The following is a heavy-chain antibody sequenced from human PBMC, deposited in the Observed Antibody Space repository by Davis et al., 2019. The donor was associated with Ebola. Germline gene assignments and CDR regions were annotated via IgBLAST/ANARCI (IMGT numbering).Heavy chain of an antibody. CDR3: AREGGRYYDSSGYVFDI. CDR2: INPITGDT. CDR1: GYRFTSYY. V-gene: IGHV1-46*01. Sequence: ASVKVSCKASGYRFTSYYMHWVRQAPGQGLEWMGIINPITGDTSYAQNFQVRVNMTRDTSTSTVYMELSSLRSEDTAMYYCAREGGRYYDSSGYVFDIWGQGTMVKVSS. J-gene: IGHJ3*02. D-gene: IGHD3-22*01.